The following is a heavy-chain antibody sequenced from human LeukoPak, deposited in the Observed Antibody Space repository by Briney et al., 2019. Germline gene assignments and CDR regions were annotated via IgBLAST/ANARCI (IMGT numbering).Heavy chain of an antibody. D-gene: IGHD6-6*01. Sequence: PGGSLRLSCAASGFTVSGNYMSWVRQAPGRGLQWVSGINSNGDEIYYADSVRGRFTISRDNSNNALYLQMDSLRAEDTAVYYCANWIGSSSRDYWGQGTLVTVSS. V-gene: IGHV3-23*01. CDR2: INSNGDEI. CDR1: GFTVSGNY. CDR3: ANWIGSSSRDY. J-gene: IGHJ4*02.